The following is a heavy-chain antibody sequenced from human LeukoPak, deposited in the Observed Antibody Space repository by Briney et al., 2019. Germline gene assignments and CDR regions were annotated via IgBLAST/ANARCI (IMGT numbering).Heavy chain of an antibody. CDR3: ASVHSSSWYIDY. V-gene: IGHV4-34*01. CDR1: GGSFSGYY. J-gene: IGHJ4*02. D-gene: IGHD6-13*01. CDR2: INHSGST. Sequence: PSETLSLTCAVYGGSFSGYYWSWIRQPPGKGLEWIGEINHSGSTNYNPSLKSRVTISVDTSKNQFSLKLSSATAADTAVYYCASVHSSSWYIDYWGQGTLVTVSS.